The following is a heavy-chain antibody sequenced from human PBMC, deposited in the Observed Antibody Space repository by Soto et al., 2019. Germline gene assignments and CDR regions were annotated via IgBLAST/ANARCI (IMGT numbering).Heavy chain of an antibody. CDR2: ISSSSSYI. D-gene: IGHD5-18*01. V-gene: IGHV3-21*01. Sequence: PGGSLRLSCAASGFTFSSYSMNWVRQAPGKGLEWVSSISSSSSYIYYADSVKGRFTISRDNAKNSLYLQMNSLRAEDTAVYYCARDSSYSYGPKEVYFDYWGQGTLVTVSS. CDR3: ARDSSYSYGPKEVYFDY. J-gene: IGHJ4*02. CDR1: GFTFSSYS.